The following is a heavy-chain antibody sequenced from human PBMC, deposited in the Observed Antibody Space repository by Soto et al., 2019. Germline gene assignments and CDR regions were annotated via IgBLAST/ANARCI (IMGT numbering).Heavy chain of an antibody. D-gene: IGHD3-3*01. V-gene: IGHV4-31*03. J-gene: IGHJ5*02. Sequence: PSATLSLTHTLSGDSISSSGYYCSWIRQHPGQGPEWIGYIYFSGSTYYNPSLKSRVTISVGTSKNQFSLKLSSVTAADTAVYYCARASQGGTIFGVVIINWFDPWGQGTLVTVS. CDR2: IYFSGST. CDR3: ARASQGGTIFGVVIINWFDP. CDR1: GDSISSSGYY.